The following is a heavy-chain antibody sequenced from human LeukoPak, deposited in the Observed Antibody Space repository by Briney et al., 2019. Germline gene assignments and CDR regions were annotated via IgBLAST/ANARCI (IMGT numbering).Heavy chain of an antibody. V-gene: IGHV1-46*01. CDR1: GYTFTGYY. Sequence: ASVKVSCKASGYTFTGYYMHWVRQAHGQGLEWMGIINPSGGSTSYAQKFQGRVTMTRDTSTSTVYMELSSLRSEDTAVYYCARDDSSGYYYWGQGTLVTVSS. CDR3: ARDDSSGYYY. CDR2: INPSGGST. J-gene: IGHJ4*02. D-gene: IGHD3-22*01.